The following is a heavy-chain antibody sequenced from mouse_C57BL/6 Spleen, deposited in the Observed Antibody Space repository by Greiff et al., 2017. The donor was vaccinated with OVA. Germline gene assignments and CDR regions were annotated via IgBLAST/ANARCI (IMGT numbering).Heavy chain of an antibody. D-gene: IGHD2-2*01. CDR1: GYTFTSYW. CDR2: IDPSDSEN. CDR3: SRSKHGYDEFSFAY. Sequence: VQLQQSGAELVRPGSSVKLSCKASGYTFTSYWMHWVKQRPIQGLEWIGNIDPSDSENNYNQKFKDKATLTVDKSSSTAYMQLSSLTSEDSAVFYCSRSKHGYDEFSFAYWGQGTLVTVSA. V-gene: IGHV1-52*01. J-gene: IGHJ3*01.